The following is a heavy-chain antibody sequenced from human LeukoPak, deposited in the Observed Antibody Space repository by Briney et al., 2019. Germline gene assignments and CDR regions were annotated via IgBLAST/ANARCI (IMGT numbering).Heavy chain of an antibody. J-gene: IGHJ4*02. CDR3: ARGPLRRYSYGYDLKGRRYYFDY. V-gene: IGHV1-8*01. CDR1: GYTFTSYD. CDR2: MNPNSGNT. Sequence: GASVKVSCKASGYTFTSYDINWVRQATGQGLERMGWMNPNSGNTGYAQKFQGRVTMTRNTSISTAYMELSSLRSEDTAVYYCARGPLRRYSYGYDLKGRRYYFDYSGQGTLVTVFS. D-gene: IGHD5-18*01.